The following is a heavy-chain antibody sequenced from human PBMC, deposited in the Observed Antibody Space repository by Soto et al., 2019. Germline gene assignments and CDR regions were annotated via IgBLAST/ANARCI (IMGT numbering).Heavy chain of an antibody. D-gene: IGHD6-13*01. J-gene: IGHJ4*02. CDR1: GFTFNNYA. V-gene: IGHV3-30*18. CDR3: AKVRIAPAKPFYFDA. Sequence: QVQLVESGGGVVQPGRSLRLSCVASGFTFNNYAFHWVRQAPGTGLEWVAVISNDGSDKDYADSVKGRFTISRDSSKNTLHLQMDSLRAEDTAVYYCAKVRIAPAKPFYFDAWGQGTLVTVSS. CDR2: ISNDGSDK.